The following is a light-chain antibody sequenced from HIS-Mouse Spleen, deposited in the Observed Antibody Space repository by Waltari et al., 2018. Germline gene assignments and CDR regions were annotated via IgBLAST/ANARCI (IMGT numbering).Light chain of an antibody. J-gene: IGLJ2*01. V-gene: IGLV2-14*03. CDR1: SSDVGGYNY. CDR2: DVS. Sequence: GQSITISCTGTSSDVGGYNYFSWYQQHPGKAPKLMIYDVSNRPSGVSNRFSGSKSGNTASLTISGLQAEDEADYYCSSYTSSSTLVVFGGGTKLTVL. CDR3: SSYTSSSTLVV.